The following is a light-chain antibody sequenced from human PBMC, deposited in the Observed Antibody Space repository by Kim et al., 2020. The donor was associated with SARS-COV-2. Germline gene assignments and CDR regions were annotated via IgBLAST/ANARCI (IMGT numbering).Light chain of an antibody. CDR3: QSYDSSNRV. CDR1: SGSIASNY. J-gene: IGLJ3*02. CDR2: ADN. Sequence: LTQPHSASESPGKTVTISCTRSSGSIASNYVQWYQQRPGSSPTTVIYADNQRPSGVPDRFSGSIDSSSNSASLTIAGLKTEDEADYYCQSYDSSNRVFGGGTQLTVL. V-gene: IGLV6-57*01.